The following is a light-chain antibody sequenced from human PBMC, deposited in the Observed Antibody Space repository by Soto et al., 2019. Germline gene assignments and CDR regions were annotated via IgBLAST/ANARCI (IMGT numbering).Light chain of an antibody. J-gene: IGLJ2*01. CDR1: SSDVGGYNY. V-gene: IGLV2-14*01. CDR2: EVS. CDR3: SSYTSSSTLV. Sequence: QSALTQPASVSGSPGQSITISCTGTSSDVGGYNYVSWYQQHPGIAPKLMISEVSNRPSGVSNRFSGSKSGNTASLTISGLQAEDEADYYCSSYTSSSTLVFGRGTKVTVL.